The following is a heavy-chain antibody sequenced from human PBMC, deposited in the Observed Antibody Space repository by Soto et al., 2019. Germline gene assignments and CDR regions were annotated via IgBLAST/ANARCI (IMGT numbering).Heavy chain of an antibody. D-gene: IGHD5-18*01. V-gene: IGHV1-69*12. Sequence: QVQLVQSGAGVKKPESSVKVSCTAPGDTFSTYAISWVRQAPGQGLEWMGGIIPMFGTANYAQRFQDRVTITADESTNTVYMELSSLRSEDTAVYFCSSGIQLWLRRINNGYSGWGQGTLVTVSS. CDR3: SSGIQLWLRRINNGYSG. CDR1: GDTFSTYA. CDR2: IIPMFGTA. J-gene: IGHJ4*02.